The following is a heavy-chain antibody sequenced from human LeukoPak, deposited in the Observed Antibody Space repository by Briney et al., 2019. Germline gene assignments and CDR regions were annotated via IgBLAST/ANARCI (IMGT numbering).Heavy chain of an antibody. D-gene: IGHD2-8*01. CDR3: ARDWYATVDY. CDR1: GFTFSSYA. CDR2: ISGSGGST. V-gene: IGHV3-23*01. J-gene: IGHJ4*02. Sequence: PGGSLRLSCAASGFTFSSYAMSWVRQAPGKGLEWVSAISGSGGSTYYPDSVKGRFTISRDNSKNTLYLQMNSLRAEDTAVYYCARDWYATVDYWGQGTLVTVSS.